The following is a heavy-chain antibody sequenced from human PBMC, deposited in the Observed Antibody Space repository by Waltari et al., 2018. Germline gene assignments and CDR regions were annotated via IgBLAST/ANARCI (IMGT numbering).Heavy chain of an antibody. CDR3: VRDLGGSGTSWFDA. Sequence: QVQLQESGPGLARPSETLSLSCLVSSFSIRSGYFWGWIRQPPGKGLEWIGSISHSGKTDYNPSRKSRVTMSVTTSNNHFALKLTSVTAADTAIYYCVRDLGGSGTSWFDAWGQGTLVTVSS. V-gene: IGHV4-38-2*02. CDR2: ISHSGKT. D-gene: IGHD3-10*01. J-gene: IGHJ5*02. CDR1: SFSIRSGYF.